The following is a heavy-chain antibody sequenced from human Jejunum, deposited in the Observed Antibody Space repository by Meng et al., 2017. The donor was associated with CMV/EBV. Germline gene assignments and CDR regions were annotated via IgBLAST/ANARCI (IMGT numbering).Heavy chain of an antibody. V-gene: IGHV1-46*01. D-gene: IGHD3-3*01. Sequence: IHGVRQAPGQGLEWMGLINPSTGSTSYAQKFQGRIIMTRDTSTSTVYMELSSLTSEDTALYYCARSVTVLGVDIPRWAYNYGLDVWGQGTTVTVSS. CDR3: ARSVTVLGVDIPRWAYNYGLDV. CDR2: INPSTGST. J-gene: IGHJ6*02.